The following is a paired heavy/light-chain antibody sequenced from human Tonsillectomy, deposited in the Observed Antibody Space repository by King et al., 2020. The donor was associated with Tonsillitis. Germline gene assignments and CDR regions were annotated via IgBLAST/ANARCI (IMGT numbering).Light chain of an antibody. V-gene: IGLV2-14*01. J-gene: IGLJ3*02. Sequence: QSALTQPASVSGSPGQSITISCTGTSSDVDGYNFVSWYQQHPDKAPKLMIYDFTNRPSGVSNRFSGSKSGNTASLTISGLQAEDEADYYCSSYTNSSTVFGGGTKLTVL. CDR2: DFT. CDR3: SSYTNSSTV. CDR1: SSDVDGYNF.
Heavy chain of an antibody. CDR2: ISGSGGNT. Sequence: EVQLLESGGGLVQPGGSLRLSCAASGFTFSTYVMNWVRQAPGKGLEWVSGISGSGGNTYYADSVKGRFTISRDNSKNTLFLQMNSLRAEDTAVYYCAKSIHYDFWSGSKGGYYYYYGMDVWGQGTTVTVSS. J-gene: IGHJ6*02. CDR1: GFTFSTYV. V-gene: IGHV3-23*01. D-gene: IGHD3-3*01. CDR3: AKSIHYDFWSGSKGGYYYYYGMDV.